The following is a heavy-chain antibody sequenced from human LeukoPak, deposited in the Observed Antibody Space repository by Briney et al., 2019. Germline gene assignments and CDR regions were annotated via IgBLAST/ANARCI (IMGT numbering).Heavy chain of an antibody. CDR1: GFTFSSYG. J-gene: IGHJ4*02. CDR2: ISYDGSNK. CDR3: ARDALGPQQSSDYDYVWGSFRSYFFDH. Sequence: PGRSLRLSCAASGFTFSSYGMHWVRQAPGKGLEWVAVISYDGSNKYYADSVKGRFTISRDNSKNTLFLQMNSLRAEDTAVYYCARDALGPQQSSDYDYVWGSFRSYFFDHWGQGTLVTVSS. V-gene: IGHV3-30*03. D-gene: IGHD3-16*02.